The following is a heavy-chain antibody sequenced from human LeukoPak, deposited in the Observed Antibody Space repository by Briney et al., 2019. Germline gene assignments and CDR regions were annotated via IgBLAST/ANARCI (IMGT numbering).Heavy chain of an antibody. J-gene: IGHJ4*02. V-gene: IGHV3-23*01. Sequence: QAGGSLRLSCAASGFTFSSYAMSWVRQARGKGLERVSAISGSGGSTYYADSVKGRFTISRDNSKNTLYLQMNSLRAEDTAVYYCAKSVPTPHYYDSSGYYRYWGQGTLVTVSS. CDR3: AKSVPTPHYYDSSGYYRY. CDR1: GFTFSSYA. CDR2: ISGSGGST. D-gene: IGHD3-22*01.